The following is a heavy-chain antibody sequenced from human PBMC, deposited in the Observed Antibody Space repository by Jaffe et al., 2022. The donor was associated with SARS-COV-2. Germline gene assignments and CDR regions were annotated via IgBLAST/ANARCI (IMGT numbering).Heavy chain of an antibody. CDR1: GFTFSSYG. D-gene: IGHD4-17*01. CDR3: ARDPCYGDCYYYYYGMDV. V-gene: IGHV3-33*01. J-gene: IGHJ6*02. Sequence: QVQLVESGGGVVQPGRSLRLSCAASGFTFSSYGMHWVRQAPGKGLEWVAVIWYDGSNKYYADSVKGRFTISRDNSKNTLYLQMNSLRAEDTAVYYCARDPCYGDCYYYYYGMDVWGQGTTVTVSS. CDR2: IWYDGSNK.